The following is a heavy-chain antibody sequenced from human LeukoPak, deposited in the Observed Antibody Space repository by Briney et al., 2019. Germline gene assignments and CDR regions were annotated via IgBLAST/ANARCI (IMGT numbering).Heavy chain of an antibody. V-gene: IGHV4-4*07. J-gene: IGHJ4*02. Sequence: SETLSLTCTVSGGSISSYYRSWIRQPAAKGLEWIGRIYTRGSTNYNPSLKCRVTMSVDTSKNQFSLKLSSVTAADTAVYYCAGEGHYYDSSGYYYGGEDYWGQGTLVTVSS. CDR2: IYTRGST. CDR1: GGSISSYY. CDR3: AGEGHYYDSSGYYYGGEDY. D-gene: IGHD3-22*01.